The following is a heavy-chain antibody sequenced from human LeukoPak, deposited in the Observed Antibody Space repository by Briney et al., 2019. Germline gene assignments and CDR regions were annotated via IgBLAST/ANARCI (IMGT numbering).Heavy chain of an antibody. CDR2: FYHNGNT. CDR3: ARGNWFDP. V-gene: IGHV4-38-2*02. J-gene: IGHJ5*02. Sequence: SETLSLTCTVSGYSISSGYYWGWIRQPPGKGLEWIGSFYHNGNTYYNPSLKSRVTISVDTSKNQFSLKLSSVTAADTAVYYCARGNWFDPWGQGTLVTVSS. CDR1: GYSISSGYY.